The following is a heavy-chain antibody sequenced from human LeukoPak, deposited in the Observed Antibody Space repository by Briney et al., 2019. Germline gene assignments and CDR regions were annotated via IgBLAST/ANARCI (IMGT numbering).Heavy chain of an antibody. J-gene: IGHJ4*02. CDR2: ISGSGDI. CDR3: ARDPPFDY. Sequence: PGGSLRLSCAASGFTFSSYAMGWVRQAPGKGLEWVSAISGSGDIYYADSVKGRFTISRDNAKNSLYLQMNSLRAEDTAVYYCARDPPFDYWGQGTLVTVSS. V-gene: IGHV3-23*01. CDR1: GFTFSSYA.